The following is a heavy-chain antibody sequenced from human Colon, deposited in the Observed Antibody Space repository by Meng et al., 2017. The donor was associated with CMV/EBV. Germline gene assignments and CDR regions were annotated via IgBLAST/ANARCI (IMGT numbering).Heavy chain of an antibody. J-gene: IGHJ4*02. V-gene: IGHV3-30-3*02. D-gene: IGHD6-13*01. CDR1: GFTFSSYA. CDR2: ISYDGSNK. Sequence: GGSLRLSCAASGFTFSSYAMHWVRQAPGKGLEWVAVISYDGSNKYYADSVKGRFTISRDNSKNTLYLQMNSLRAEDTAVYYCAKRLLYGGYSSRYFDYWGQGTLVTVSS. CDR3: AKRLLYGGYSSRYFDY.